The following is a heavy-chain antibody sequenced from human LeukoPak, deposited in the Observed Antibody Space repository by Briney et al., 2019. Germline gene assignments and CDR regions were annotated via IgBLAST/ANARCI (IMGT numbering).Heavy chain of an antibody. V-gene: IGHV4-30-2*02. CDR1: GGSISSGGYS. Sequence: SQTLSLTCAVSGGSISSGGYSWSWIRQPPGKGLEWIGYIYHSGSTYYNPSLKSRVTISVDTSKNQCSLKLSSVTAADTAVYYCASSTKYYDILTGYYDLNYYYYMDVWGKGTTVTVSS. CDR2: IYHSGST. D-gene: IGHD3-9*01. CDR3: ASSTKYYDILTGYYDLNYYYYMDV. J-gene: IGHJ6*03.